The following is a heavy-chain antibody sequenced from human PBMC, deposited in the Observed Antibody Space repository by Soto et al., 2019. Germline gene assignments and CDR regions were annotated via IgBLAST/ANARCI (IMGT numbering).Heavy chain of an antibody. CDR2: IDWDDDK. V-gene: IGHV2-70*01. J-gene: IGHJ4*02. CDR3: ARIMCEYSYGSPGPFDY. D-gene: IGHD5-18*01. CDR1: GFSLSTSGMC. Sequence: ESGPTLVNHTQTLTLTCTFSGFSLSTSGMCVSWIRQPPGKALEWLALIDWDDDKYYSTSLKTRLTISKDTSKNQVVLTMTNMDPVDTATYYCARIMCEYSYGSPGPFDYWGQGTLVTVSS.